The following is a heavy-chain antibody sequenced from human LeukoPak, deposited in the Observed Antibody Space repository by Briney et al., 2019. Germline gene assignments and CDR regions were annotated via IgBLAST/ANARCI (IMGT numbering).Heavy chain of an antibody. CDR1: GFTFSSSN. J-gene: IGHJ4*02. D-gene: IGHD5-12*01. Sequence: PGGSLRLSCAASGFTFSSSNIHWVRQAPGKGLEWVSAISGGGGTTYYADSVKGRFTISRDNSKNTLFLQMNSLRAEDTAVYYCAKDREGLSSGYDLEYFDYWGQGTLVTVS. CDR3: AKDREGLSSGYDLEYFDY. V-gene: IGHV3-23*01. CDR2: ISGGGGTT.